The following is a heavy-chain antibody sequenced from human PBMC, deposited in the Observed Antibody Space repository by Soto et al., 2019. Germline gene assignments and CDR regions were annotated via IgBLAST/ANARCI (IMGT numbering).Heavy chain of an antibody. CDR3: PRRDNYYGSGTFRYFDY. CDR2: IYPGDSNT. CDR1: GYSFTTYW. D-gene: IGHD3-10*01. J-gene: IGHJ4*02. V-gene: IGHV5-51*01. Sequence: PGESLKISCQGSGYSFTTYWIGWVRQMPGKGLEWMGIIYPGDSNTRYSPSFQGQVTISADKSINTAYLQWSSLKASDTATYYCPRRDNYYGSGTFRYFDYWGQGALVTVSS.